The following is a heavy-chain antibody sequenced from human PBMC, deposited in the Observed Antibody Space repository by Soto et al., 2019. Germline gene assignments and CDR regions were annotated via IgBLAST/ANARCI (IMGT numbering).Heavy chain of an antibody. CDR3: TRDWETTPFHS. CDR2: IKQRGSEK. Sequence: EVQLVESGGGLVQPGGSLRLSCAASGFIFSNFSMSWVGQAPGRGLEWVAKIKQRGSEKKYVDSVKGRFTISRDDAKNSMYLQMNSLRAEDTAVYYCTRDWETTPFHSWGQGTLVTVAS. CDR1: GFIFSNFS. J-gene: IGHJ1*01. D-gene: IGHD4-4*01. V-gene: IGHV3-7*01.